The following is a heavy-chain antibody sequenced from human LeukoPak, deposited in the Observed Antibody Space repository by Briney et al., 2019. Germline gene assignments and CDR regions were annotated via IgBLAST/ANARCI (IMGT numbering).Heavy chain of an antibody. CDR3: ARATHQLLYN. CDR2: ISGGGDTI. D-gene: IGHD2-2*02. CDR1: GFLFSSYA. V-gene: IGHV3-48*03. J-gene: IGHJ4*02. Sequence: PGGSLRLSCAATGFLFSSYAMSWVRQAPGKGLEWVSYISGGGDTIYYADSVKGRFTISRDNAKNSLYLQVNSLRAEDTAVYYCARATHQLLYNWGQGTLVTVSS.